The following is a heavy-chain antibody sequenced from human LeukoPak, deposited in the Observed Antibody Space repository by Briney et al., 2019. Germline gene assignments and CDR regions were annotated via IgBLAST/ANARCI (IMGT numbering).Heavy chain of an antibody. V-gene: IGHV3-23*01. J-gene: IGHJ4*02. CDR2: ISGSGGST. CDR3: AKDLGMTMDFDY. Sequence: PGGSLRLSCAASGFTFSSYAMSWVRQAPGKGLEWVSAISGSGGSTYYADSVKGRLTISRDNSKNTLYLQMNSLRAEDTAVYYCAKDLGMTMDFDYWGQGTLVTVSS. CDR1: GFTFSSYA. D-gene: IGHD4/OR15-4a*01.